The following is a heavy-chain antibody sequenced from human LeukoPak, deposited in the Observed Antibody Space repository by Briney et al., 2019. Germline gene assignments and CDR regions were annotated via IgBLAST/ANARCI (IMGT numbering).Heavy chain of an antibody. CDR1: GFTFDDYA. J-gene: IGHJ3*02. D-gene: IGHD6-6*01. Sequence: GGSLRLSCAASGFTFDDYAMHWVRQAPGKGLEWVSGISWNSGSIGYADSVKGRFTISRDNAKNSLYLQMNSLRAEDMALYYCAKEKAARILGDAFDIWGQGTMVTVSS. V-gene: IGHV3-9*03. CDR3: AKEKAARILGDAFDI. CDR2: ISWNSGSI.